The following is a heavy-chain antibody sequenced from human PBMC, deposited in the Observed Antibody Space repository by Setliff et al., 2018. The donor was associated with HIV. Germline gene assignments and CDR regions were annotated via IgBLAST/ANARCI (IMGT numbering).Heavy chain of an antibody. D-gene: IGHD2-15*01. CDR2: VYTSGST. Sequence: SETLSLTCTVSGGSISSYYWSWIRQPPGKGLEWIGYVYTSGSTNYNTSLKSRVTISVDTSKNQFSLKLSSVTAADTAVYYCARGMVVAAGWYFDLWGRGTLVTVSS. J-gene: IGHJ2*01. CDR3: ARGMVVAAGWYFDL. CDR1: GGSISSYY. V-gene: IGHV4-4*09.